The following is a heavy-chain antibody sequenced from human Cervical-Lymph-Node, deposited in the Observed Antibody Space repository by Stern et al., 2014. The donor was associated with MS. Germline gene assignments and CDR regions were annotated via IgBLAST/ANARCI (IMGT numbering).Heavy chain of an antibody. CDR1: GYTFTSYD. D-gene: IGHD6-6*01. CDR2: MNPNSGNT. CDR3: ARRSCAARPTSCAFDI. Sequence: QVQLVESGAEVKNPGASVKVSCKASGYTFTSYDINWVRQATGQGLEWMGWMNPNSGNTGYAQKFQGRVTMTRNTSISTAYMELSSLRSEDTAVYYCARRSCAARPTSCAFDIWGQGTMVTVSS. V-gene: IGHV1-8*01. J-gene: IGHJ3*02.